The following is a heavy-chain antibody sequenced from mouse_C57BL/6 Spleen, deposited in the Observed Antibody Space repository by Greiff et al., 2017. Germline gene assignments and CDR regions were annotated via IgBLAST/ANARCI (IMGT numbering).Heavy chain of an antibody. CDR1: GYTFTDYE. CDR2: IDPETGGT. V-gene: IGHV1-15*01. Sequence: VKLMESGAELVRPGASVTLSCKASGYTFTDYEMHWVKQTPVHGLEWIGAIDPETGGTAYNQKFKGKAILTADKSSSTAYMELRSLTSEDSAVYYCTREDWDEGAYWGQGTLVTVSA. D-gene: IGHD4-1*01. CDR3: TREDWDEGAY. J-gene: IGHJ3*01.